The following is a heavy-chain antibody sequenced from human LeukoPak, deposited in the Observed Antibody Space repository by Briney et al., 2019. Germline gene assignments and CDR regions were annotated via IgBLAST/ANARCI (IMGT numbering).Heavy chain of an antibody. D-gene: IGHD7-27*01. CDR3: ARDSQLGTFGYWYFDL. J-gene: IGHJ2*01. Sequence: PGGSVRLSCAASAFTVNSMAWLRQTPGKGLEWVSSIYTGGTTYYADFVKGRFTISRDSSTSTLFLQMNSLKIEDTAVYYCARDSQLGTFGYWYFDLWGRGTLVSVSS. CDR2: IYTGGTT. CDR1: AFTVNS. V-gene: IGHV3-53*01.